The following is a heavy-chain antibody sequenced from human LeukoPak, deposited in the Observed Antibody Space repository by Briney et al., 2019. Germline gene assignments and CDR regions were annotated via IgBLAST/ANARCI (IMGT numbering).Heavy chain of an antibody. D-gene: IGHD4-17*01. CDR1: GYTFTSYG. J-gene: IGHJ5*02. CDR3: ARVHDYGDYVENWFDP. CDR2: ISAYNGNT. V-gene: IGHV1-18*01. Sequence: ASVKVSCKASGYTFTSYGISWVRQAPGQGLEWMGWISAYNGNTNYAQKLQGRVTMTTDTSTSTAYMELSSLRSEDTAVYYCARVHDYGDYVENWFDPWGQGTLVTVSS.